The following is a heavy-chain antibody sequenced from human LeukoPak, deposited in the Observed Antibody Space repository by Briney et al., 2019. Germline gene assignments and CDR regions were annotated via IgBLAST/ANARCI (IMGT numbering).Heavy chain of an antibody. D-gene: IGHD2-21*02. CDR3: ASTLGFMTENWFDP. CDR1: GFTFSSYW. V-gene: IGHV3-74*01. CDR2: INSDGSTT. Sequence: GGSLRLSCAASGFTFSSYWMHWVRQAPGKGLVWVSRINSDGSTTRYADSVKGRFTISRDNAKNTLYLQMNSLRAEDTAVYYCASTLGFMTENWFDPWGQGTLVTVSS. J-gene: IGHJ5*02.